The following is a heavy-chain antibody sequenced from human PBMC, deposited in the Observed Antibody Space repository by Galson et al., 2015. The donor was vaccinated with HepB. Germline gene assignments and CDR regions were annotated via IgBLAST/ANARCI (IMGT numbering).Heavy chain of an antibody. Sequence: SLRLSCAASGFTFSSYGMHWVRQAPGKGLEWMALIWYDGSNEYYADSVKGRFTISRDNSENTLYLQMNSLRAEDTAVYYCARSRHSSSWPGGFDYWGQGILVTVSS. CDR1: GFTFSSYG. J-gene: IGHJ4*02. CDR2: IWYDGSNE. V-gene: IGHV3-33*01. CDR3: ARSRHSSSWPGGFDY. D-gene: IGHD6-13*01.